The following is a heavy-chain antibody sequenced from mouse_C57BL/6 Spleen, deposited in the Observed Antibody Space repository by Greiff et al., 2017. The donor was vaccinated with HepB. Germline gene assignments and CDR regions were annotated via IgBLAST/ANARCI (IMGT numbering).Heavy chain of an antibody. D-gene: IGHD2-4*01. Sequence: LKQPGAELVKPGASVKLSCKASGYTFTSYWMHWVKPRPGQGLEWIGMIHPNSGSTNYNEKFKSKATLTVDKSSSTAYMQLSSLTSEDSAVYYWATDYDYSSFDYWGQGTTLTVSS. CDR2: IHPNSGST. J-gene: IGHJ2*01. V-gene: IGHV1-64*01. CDR3: ATDYDYSSFDY. CDR1: GYTFTSYW.